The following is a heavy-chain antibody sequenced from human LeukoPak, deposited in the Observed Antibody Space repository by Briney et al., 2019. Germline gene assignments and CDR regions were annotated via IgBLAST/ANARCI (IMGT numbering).Heavy chain of an antibody. D-gene: IGHD6-13*01. CDR2: ISAYNGNT. CDR1: GYTFTSYG. Sequence: GASVKVSCKASGYTFTSYGISWVRQAPGQGLEWMGWISAYNGNTNYAQELQGRVTMTTDTSTSTAYMELRSLRSDDTAVYYCARDQLGSSPPIYYYYMDVWGKGTTVTVSS. V-gene: IGHV1-18*01. J-gene: IGHJ6*03. CDR3: ARDQLGSSPPIYYYYMDV.